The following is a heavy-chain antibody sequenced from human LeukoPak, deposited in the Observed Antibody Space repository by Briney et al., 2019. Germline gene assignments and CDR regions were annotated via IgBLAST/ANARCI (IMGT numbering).Heavy chain of an antibody. Sequence: ASVKVSCKASGYTFTGYYMHWVRQAPGRGPEWVANVNRDGSETYYLDSVKGRFTISKDNAKNSLYLQMNSLRAEDTALYHCARNNGMDVWGQGTTVIVSS. J-gene: IGHJ6*02. CDR2: VNRDGSET. CDR1: GYTFTGYY. CDR3: ARNNGMDV. V-gene: IGHV3-7*03.